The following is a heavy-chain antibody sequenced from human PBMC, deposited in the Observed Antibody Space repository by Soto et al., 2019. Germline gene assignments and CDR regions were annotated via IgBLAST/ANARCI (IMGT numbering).Heavy chain of an antibody. J-gene: IGHJ4*02. CDR2: ISSSSSYT. CDR1: GFTFSNFY. CDR3: ASGYNPGYLDY. Sequence: GGSLRLSCAASGFTFSNFYLTWIRQAPGKGLECVSYISSSSSYTNYADSERGRFTISRDNAENSLYLQMNNLRAEDTAIYYCASGYNPGYLDYWGQGTLVTVSS. D-gene: IGHD5-18*01. V-gene: IGHV3-11*06.